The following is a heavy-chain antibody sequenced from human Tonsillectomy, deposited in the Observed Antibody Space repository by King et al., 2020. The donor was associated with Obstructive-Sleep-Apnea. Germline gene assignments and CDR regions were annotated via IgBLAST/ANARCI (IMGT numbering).Heavy chain of an antibody. D-gene: IGHD4-23*01. CDR1: GFTFSSYS. V-gene: IGHV3-48*01. Sequence: VQLVESGGGLVQPGGSLRLSCAASGFTFSSYSMNWVRQAPGKGLEWVSYISSSSSTIYYADSVKGRFTISRDIAKNSLSLQINSLRAEATAVYYFAGDFVTDYGGLIDYWGPRTLGTVSS. CDR3: AGDFVTDYGGLIDY. J-gene: IGHJ4*02. CDR2: ISSSSSTI.